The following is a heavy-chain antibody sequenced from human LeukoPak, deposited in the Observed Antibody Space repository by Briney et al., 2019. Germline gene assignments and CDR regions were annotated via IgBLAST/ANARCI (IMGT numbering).Heavy chain of an antibody. Sequence: GGSPRLSCAASGFTFSSYSMNWVRQAPGKGLEWVSYISSSSSTIYYADSVKGRFTISRDNAKNSLYLQMNSLRAEDTAVYYCARSGYVAARHFDYWGQGTLVTVSS. J-gene: IGHJ4*02. D-gene: IGHD6-6*01. CDR2: ISSSSSTI. CDR1: GFTFSSYS. CDR3: ARSGYVAARHFDY. V-gene: IGHV3-48*01.